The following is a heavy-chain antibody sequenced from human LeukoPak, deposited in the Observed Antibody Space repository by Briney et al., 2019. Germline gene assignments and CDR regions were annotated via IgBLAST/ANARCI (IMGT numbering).Heavy chain of an antibody. D-gene: IGHD5-12*01. CDR3: ARDGSGYSGGLGY. J-gene: IGHJ4*02. V-gene: IGHV3-74*01. CDR1: GFTFSSYW. Sequence: GGSLRLSCAASGFTFSSYWMHWVRQAPGKGLVWVSRINSDGRSTTYADSVKGRFTISRDNARNTVYMQMSSLRAEDTAVYYCARDGSGYSGGLGYWGQGTLVTVSS. CDR2: INSDGRST.